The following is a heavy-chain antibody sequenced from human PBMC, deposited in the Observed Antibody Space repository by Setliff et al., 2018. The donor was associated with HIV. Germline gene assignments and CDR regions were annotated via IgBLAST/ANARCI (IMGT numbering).Heavy chain of an antibody. CDR2: ISAYNGNT. J-gene: IGHJ5*02. CDR1: GYTFTSYG. V-gene: IGHV1-18*01. Sequence: ASVKVSCKASGYTFTSYGISWVRQAPGQGLEWMGWISAYNGNTNYAQKLQGRVTITADASTSTAYMALSSLRSEDTAVYYCARADPFVTERSHDFGGNSGGWFDPWGQGTLVTVSS. D-gene: IGHD4-17*01. CDR3: ARADPFVTERSHDFGGNSGGWFDP.